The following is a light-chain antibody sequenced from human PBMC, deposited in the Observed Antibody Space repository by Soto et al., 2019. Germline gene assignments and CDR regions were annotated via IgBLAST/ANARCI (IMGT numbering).Light chain of an antibody. CDR3: CSYAGRSTWDVV. J-gene: IGLJ2*01. CDR1: SSDVGGSGL. Sequence: QSVLTQPASVSGSPGLSITISCTGTSSDVGGSGLVSWYQFHPGKAPKLLIFEGFKRPSGVSNRFSGSKSGSTASLTISGLQAEDEADYYCCSYAGRSTWDVVFGGGTKLTVL. V-gene: IGLV2-23*01. CDR2: EGF.